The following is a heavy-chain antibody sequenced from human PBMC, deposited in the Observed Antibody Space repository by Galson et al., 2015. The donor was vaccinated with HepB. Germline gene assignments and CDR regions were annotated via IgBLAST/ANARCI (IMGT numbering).Heavy chain of an antibody. J-gene: IGHJ4*02. Sequence: SVKVSCKASGGTFSSYTISWVRQAPGQGLEWMGRIIPILGIANYAQKFQGRVTITADKSTSTAYMELSSLRSEDTAVYYCARDRVGGPGYYFDYWGQGTLVTVSS. V-gene: IGHV1-69*04. D-gene: IGHD3-10*01. CDR3: ARDRVGGPGYYFDY. CDR2: IIPILGIA. CDR1: GGTFSSYT.